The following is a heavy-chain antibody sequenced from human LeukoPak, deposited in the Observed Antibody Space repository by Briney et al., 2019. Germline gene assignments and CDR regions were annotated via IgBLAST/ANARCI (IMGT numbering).Heavy chain of an antibody. J-gene: IGHJ6*03. V-gene: IGHV5-51*01. Sequence: GESLKISCKGSGYSFTSYWIGWVRQMPGKGLEWMGIIYPGDSDTRYSPSFQGQVTISADRSISTAYLQWSSLKASDTAMYYCARRAGDGSGYYYFYYMDVWGKGTTVTVSS. CDR3: ARRAGDGSGYYYFYYMDV. CDR2: IYPGDSDT. CDR1: GYSFTSYW. D-gene: IGHD3-22*01.